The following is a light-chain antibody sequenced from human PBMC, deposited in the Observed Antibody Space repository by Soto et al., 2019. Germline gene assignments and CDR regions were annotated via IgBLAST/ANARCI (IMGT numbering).Light chain of an antibody. J-gene: IGKJ5*01. CDR1: QSISSW. CDR2: DAS. V-gene: IGKV1-5*01. Sequence: DIQMTQSPSTLSASVGDRVTITCRASQSISSWLAWYQQKPGKAPKLLIYDASSLESGVPSRFSGSGSRTDFTLTITHLQSEDFATYYCQHYLNYPITFGHGTRLEI. CDR3: QHYLNYPIT.